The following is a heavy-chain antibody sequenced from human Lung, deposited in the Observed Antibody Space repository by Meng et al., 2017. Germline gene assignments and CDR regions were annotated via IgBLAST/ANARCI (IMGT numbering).Heavy chain of an antibody. J-gene: IGHJ4*02. CDR3: ARGPTTMAHDFDY. Sequence: QVQRQQWGGGLLKALVTLSLTCGVSGGSFSDYYWSWIRQPPGKGLEWIGEINHSGSTNYNPSLESRATISVDTSQNNLSLKLSSVTAADSAVYYCARGPTTMAHDFDYWGQGTLVTVSS. D-gene: IGHD4-11*01. V-gene: IGHV4-34*01. CDR2: INHSGST. CDR1: GGSFSDYY.